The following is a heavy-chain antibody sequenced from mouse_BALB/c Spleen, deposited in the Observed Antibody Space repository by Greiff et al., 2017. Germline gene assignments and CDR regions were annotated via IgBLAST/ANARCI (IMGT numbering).Heavy chain of an antibody. CDR3: ARDSTVKAY. J-gene: IGHJ3*01. D-gene: IGHD1-1*01. Sequence: DVMLVESGGGLVKPGGSLKLSCAASGFTFSDYYMYWVRQTPEKRLEWVATISDGGSYTYYPDSVKGRFTISRDNAKNNLYLQMSSLKSEDTAMYYCARDSTVKAYWGQGTLVTVSA. CDR2: ISDGGSYT. CDR1: GFTFSDYY. V-gene: IGHV5-4*02.